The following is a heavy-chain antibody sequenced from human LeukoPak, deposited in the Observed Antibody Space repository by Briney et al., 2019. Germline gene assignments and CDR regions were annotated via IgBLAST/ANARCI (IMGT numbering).Heavy chain of an antibody. CDR2: ISGSGGST. CDR3: AKGKDYSNYVAAFDY. D-gene: IGHD4-11*01. Sequence: GGSLRLSCGASGFTFSSYAMNWVRQAPGKGLERVSGISGSGGSTYYADSVKGRFTISRDNSKNTLYLQMNSLRAEDTAVYYCAKGKDYSNYVAAFDYWGQGTLVTISS. V-gene: IGHV3-23*01. CDR1: GFTFSSYA. J-gene: IGHJ4*02.